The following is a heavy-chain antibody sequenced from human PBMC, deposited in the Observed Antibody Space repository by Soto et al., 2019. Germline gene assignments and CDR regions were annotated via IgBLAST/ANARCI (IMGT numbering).Heavy chain of an antibody. CDR1: GYTFTSYG. CDR3: ARDEYYDFWSGPKNY. CDR2: ISAYNGNT. J-gene: IGHJ4*02. D-gene: IGHD3-3*01. V-gene: IGHV1-18*01. Sequence: GASVKVSCKASGYTFTSYGISWLRQAPGQGLEWMGWISAYNGNTNYAQKLQGRVTMTTDTSTSTAYMELRSLRSDDTAVYYCARDEYYDFWSGPKNYWGQGTLVTVSS.